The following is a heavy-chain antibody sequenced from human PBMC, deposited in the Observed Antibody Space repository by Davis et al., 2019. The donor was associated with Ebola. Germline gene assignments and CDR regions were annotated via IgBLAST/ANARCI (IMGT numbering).Heavy chain of an antibody. V-gene: IGHV3-23*01. Sequence: PGGSLRLSCAASGFTVSSNYMSWVRQAPGKGLEWVSAISGSGGSTYYADSVKGRFTISRDNSKNTLYLQMNSLRAEDTAVYYCAKVGQVKRELEVYYYGMDVWGQGTTVTVSS. CDR3: AKVGQVKRELEVYYYGMDV. J-gene: IGHJ6*02. CDR1: GFTVSSNY. CDR2: ISGSGGST. D-gene: IGHD1-26*01.